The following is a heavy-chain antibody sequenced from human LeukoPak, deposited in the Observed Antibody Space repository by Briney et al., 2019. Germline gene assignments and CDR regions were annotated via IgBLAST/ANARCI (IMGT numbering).Heavy chain of an antibody. Sequence: GESTKISCQGSGYSFTSYWVGWVRRMPGKGLEWMVIMYPGDSDTRYSPSFQGQVTISADKSISTAYLQWSSLKASDTAIYYCARRDGYNMGAFDIWGQGTMVTVSS. CDR2: MYPGDSDT. CDR1: GYSFTSYW. D-gene: IGHD5-24*01. V-gene: IGHV5-51*01. J-gene: IGHJ3*02. CDR3: ARRDGYNMGAFDI.